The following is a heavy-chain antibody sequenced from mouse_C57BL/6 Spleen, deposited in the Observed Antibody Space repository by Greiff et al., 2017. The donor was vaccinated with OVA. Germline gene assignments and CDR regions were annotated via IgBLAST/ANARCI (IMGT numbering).Heavy chain of an antibody. J-gene: IGHJ4*01. D-gene: IGHD4-1*01. Sequence: VKLVESGPELVKPGASVKISCKASGYAFSSSWMNWVKQRPGKGLEWIGRIYPGDGDTNYNGKFKGKATLTADKSSSTAYMQLSSLTSEDSAVYFCAILTGTYYYAMDYWGQGTSVTVSS. CDR3: AILTGTYYYAMDY. V-gene: IGHV1-82*01. CDR2: IYPGDGDT. CDR1: GYAFSSSW.